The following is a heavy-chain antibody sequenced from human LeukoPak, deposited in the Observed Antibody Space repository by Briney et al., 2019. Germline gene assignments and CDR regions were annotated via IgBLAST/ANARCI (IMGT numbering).Heavy chain of an antibody. CDR1: GFTFSRHG. CDR3: VNGLSKPQY. J-gene: IGHJ4*02. D-gene: IGHD4-11*01. CDR2: IRASGEST. V-gene: IGHV3-23*01. Sequence: PGGSLRLSCAASGFTFSRHGMNWVRQAPGKGLEWVSGIRASGESTYYADSVKGRFTISRDNAKNMLYLQMNNLRVEDTAVYYCVNGLSKPQYWGQGTLVTVSS.